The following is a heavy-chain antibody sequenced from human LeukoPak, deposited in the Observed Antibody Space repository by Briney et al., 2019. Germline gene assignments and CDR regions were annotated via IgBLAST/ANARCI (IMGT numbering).Heavy chain of an antibody. CDR2: ITGSGGFA. CDR1: GFPFSTYA. Sequence: GGSLRLSCAASGFPFSTYAMNWVRQAPGKGLEWVSVITGSGGFAQYADSVKGRFTISRDNSKNTVYLQMNSLRVEDTALYYCVRSLDYWGQGTLVTVSS. J-gene: IGHJ4*02. CDR3: VRSLDY. V-gene: IGHV3-23*01.